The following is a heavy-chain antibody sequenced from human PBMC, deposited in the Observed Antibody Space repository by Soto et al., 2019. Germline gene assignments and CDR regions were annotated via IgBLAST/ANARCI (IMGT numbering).Heavy chain of an antibody. CDR3: AGDLVVPAAPDGDDWFDP. D-gene: IGHD2-2*01. J-gene: IGHJ5*02. V-gene: IGHV6-1*01. CDR1: GDSVSSNSAA. CDR2: TYYRSKWYN. Sequence: SQTLSLTCAISGDSVSSNSAAWNWIRQSPSRGLEWLGRTYYRSKWYNDYAVSVKSRITINPDTSKNQFSLQLNSVTPEDTAVYYCAGDLVVPAAPDGDDWFDPWGRGTLVTVSS.